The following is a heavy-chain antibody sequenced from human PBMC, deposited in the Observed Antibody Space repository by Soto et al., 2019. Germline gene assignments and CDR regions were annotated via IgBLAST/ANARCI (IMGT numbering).Heavy chain of an antibody. J-gene: IGHJ5*02. D-gene: IGHD6-19*01. Sequence: EVQLVETGGGLIQPGGSLRLSCAASGFTVSSNYMSWVRQAPGKGLEWVSVIYSGGSTYYADSVKGRFTISRDNSKNTLYLQMNSLRAEDTAVYYCARSHGQWLGNWFDPWGQGTLVTVSS. CDR2: IYSGGST. CDR3: ARSHGQWLGNWFDP. V-gene: IGHV3-53*02. CDR1: GFTVSSNY.